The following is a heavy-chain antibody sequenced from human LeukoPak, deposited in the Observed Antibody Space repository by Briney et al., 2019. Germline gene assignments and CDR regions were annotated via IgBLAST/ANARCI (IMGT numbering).Heavy chain of an antibody. J-gene: IGHJ6*02. CDR1: GGTFSSYA. Sequence: ASVKVSCKASGGTFSSYAISWVRQAPGQGLEWMGGIIPIFGTAYYAQKFQGRVTITADESTSTAYMELSSLRSEDTAVYYCARDGSSTVVYGMGVWGQGTTVTVSS. CDR3: ARDGSSTVVYGMGV. D-gene: IGHD2-2*01. V-gene: IGHV1-69*13. CDR2: IIPIFGTA.